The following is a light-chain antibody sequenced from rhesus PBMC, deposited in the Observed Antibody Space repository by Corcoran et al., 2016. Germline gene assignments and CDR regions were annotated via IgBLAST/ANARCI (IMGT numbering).Light chain of an antibody. CDR1: QSISSW. J-gene: IGKJ4*01. Sequence: DIQMTQSPSSLSASVGDTVTITCRASQSISSWLAWYQQKPGKAPNLLIYKASSLQSGVPSRFSGSGSGTDVILTISSLQSEDFAAYFCQQYTSSPLTFGGGTKVELK. V-gene: IGKV1-22*01. CDR3: QQYTSSPLT. CDR2: KAS.